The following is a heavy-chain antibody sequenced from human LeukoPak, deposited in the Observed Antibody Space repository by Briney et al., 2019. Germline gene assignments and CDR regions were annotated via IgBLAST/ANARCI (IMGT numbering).Heavy chain of an antibody. V-gene: IGHV3-30*02. D-gene: IGHD3-10*01. CDR1: GFTFSGYD. CDR3: ARGPMFRGVIIRRSKGGYFDY. Sequence: PGGSLRLSCAASGFTFSGYDMHWVRQAPGKGLEWVTFIRYDGTNKYYADSVKGRFTISRDNAKNSVYLQMNSLRAEDTAVYYCARGPMFRGVIIRRSKGGYFDYWDQGTLVTVSS. CDR2: IRYDGTNK. J-gene: IGHJ4*02.